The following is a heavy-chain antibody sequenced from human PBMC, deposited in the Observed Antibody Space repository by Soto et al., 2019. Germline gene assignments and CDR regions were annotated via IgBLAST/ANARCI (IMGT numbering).Heavy chain of an antibody. CDR2: IYYSGYA. V-gene: IGHV4-30-2*03. CDR3: ARPTSTDLRDPFDI. J-gene: IGHJ3*02. D-gene: IGHD4-17*01. CDR1: GGSISSGGCS. Sequence: SETLSLTCAVSGGSISSGGCSWSWIRQPPGQGLEWIGSIYYSGYAYYNPSLKSRVTISVDTSRDQFSLNLRSMTAADTAVYYCARPTSTDLRDPFDIWGQGIMVTVSS.